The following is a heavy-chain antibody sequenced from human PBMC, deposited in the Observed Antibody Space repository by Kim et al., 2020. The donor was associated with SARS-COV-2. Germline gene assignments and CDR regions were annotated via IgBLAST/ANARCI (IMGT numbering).Heavy chain of an antibody. CDR1: GGSISSYY. J-gene: IGHJ4*02. V-gene: IGHV4-59*08. Sequence: SETLSLTRTVSGGSISSYYWSWIRQPPGKGLEWLGYLYYSGSPNYNPSLKSRVTISVDTSKNQFSLKLSSVTTEDTAVYYCARHARSYGGNAFDNWGEGTLVSV. D-gene: IGHD1-26*01. CDR2: LYYSGSP. CDR3: ARHARSYGGNAFDN.